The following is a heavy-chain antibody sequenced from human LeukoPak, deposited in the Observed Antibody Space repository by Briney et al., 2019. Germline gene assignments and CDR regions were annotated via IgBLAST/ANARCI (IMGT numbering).Heavy chain of an antibody. CDR2: ISYDGSNK. D-gene: IGHD5-18*01. CDR3: ARGPLNSPFDY. V-gene: IGHV3-30*03. Sequence: GGSLRLSCAASGFTFSSYGMHWVRQAPGKGLEWVAVISYDGSNKYYADSVKGRFTISRDNSKNTLYLQMNSLRAEDTAVYYCARGPLNSPFDYWGQGTLVTVSS. J-gene: IGHJ4*02. CDR1: GFTFSSYG.